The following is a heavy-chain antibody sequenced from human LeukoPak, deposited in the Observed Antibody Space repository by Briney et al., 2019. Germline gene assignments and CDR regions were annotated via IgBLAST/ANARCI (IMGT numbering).Heavy chain of an antibody. D-gene: IGHD3-3*01. CDR3: AKDQVWSYDFWSGLLTDY. J-gene: IGHJ4*02. V-gene: IGHV3-74*01. CDR2: LNSDGSST. CDR1: GFTFSNYW. Sequence: GGSLRLSCAASGFTFSNYWMHWVRQAPGKGLVWVSRLNSDGSSTSYADSVKGRFTISRDNSKNTLYLQMNSLRAEDTAVYYCAKDQVWSYDFWSGLLTDYWGQGTLVTVSS.